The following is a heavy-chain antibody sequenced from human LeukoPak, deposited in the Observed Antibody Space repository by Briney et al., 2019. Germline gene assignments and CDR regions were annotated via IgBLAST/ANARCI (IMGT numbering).Heavy chain of an antibody. CDR1: GGSFSSYY. D-gene: IGHD3-10*01. Sequence: SETLSLTCAVYGGSFSSYYWSWIRQPAGKGLEWIGRIYTSGSTNYNPSLKSRVTMSVDTSKNQFSLKLSSVTAADTAVYYCASGDPIYGSGSYKHWGQGTLVTVSS. V-gene: IGHV4-59*10. CDR3: ASGDPIYGSGSYKH. J-gene: IGHJ4*02. CDR2: IYTSGST.